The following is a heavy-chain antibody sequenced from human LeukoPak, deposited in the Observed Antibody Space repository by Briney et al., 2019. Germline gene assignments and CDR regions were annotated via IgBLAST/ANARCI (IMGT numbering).Heavy chain of an antibody. Sequence: SETLSLTCTVSGGSISSYYWSWIRQPPGKGLEWIGYIYYSGSTNYNPSLKSRVTISVDTSKNQFSLKLSSVTAADTAVYYCARGSLGYGGNEDDTWGQGTLVTVSS. D-gene: IGHD4-23*01. CDR1: GGSISSYY. CDR2: IYYSGST. J-gene: IGHJ5*02. CDR3: ARGSLGYGGNEDDT. V-gene: IGHV4-59*08.